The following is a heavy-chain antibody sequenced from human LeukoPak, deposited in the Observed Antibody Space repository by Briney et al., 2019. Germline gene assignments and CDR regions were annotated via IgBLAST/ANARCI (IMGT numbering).Heavy chain of an antibody. D-gene: IGHD3-22*01. CDR3: ARPHGLLNYYDSSGYSSFFDY. CDR2: INPNSGGT. Sequence: GASVKVSCKASGYTFTGYYMHWVRQAPGQGLEWMGWINPNSGGTNYAQKFQGRVTMTRDTSISTAYMELSRLRSDDTAVYYCARPHGLLNYYDSSGYSSFFDYWGQGTLVTVSS. CDR1: GYTFTGYY. J-gene: IGHJ4*02. V-gene: IGHV1-2*02.